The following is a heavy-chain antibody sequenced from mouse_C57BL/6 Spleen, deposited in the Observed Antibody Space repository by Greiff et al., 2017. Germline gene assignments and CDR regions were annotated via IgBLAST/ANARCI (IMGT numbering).Heavy chain of an antibody. D-gene: IGHD1-1*01. V-gene: IGHV1-80*01. CDR2: IYPGDGDT. CDR3: ASWITTVPFDY. J-gene: IGHJ2*01. CDR1: GYAFSSYW. Sequence: QVQLQQSGAELVKPGASVKISCKASGYAFSSYWMNWVKQRPGKGLEWIGQIYPGDGDTNYNGKFKGKATLTADKSSSTAYMQLSSLTSEDSAVYFCASWITTVPFDYWGQGTTLTVSS.